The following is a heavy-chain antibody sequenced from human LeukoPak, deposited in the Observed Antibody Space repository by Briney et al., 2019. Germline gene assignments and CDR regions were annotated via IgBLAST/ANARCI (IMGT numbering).Heavy chain of an antibody. Sequence: PGGSLRLSCAASGFTFSSYSMNWVRQAPGKGLEWVSYISSSSSTIYYADSVKGRFTISRDNAKNSLYLQMNSLRAEDTAVYYCARALSGSYYPYFQHWGQGTLVTVSS. J-gene: IGHJ1*01. D-gene: IGHD1-26*01. CDR2: ISSSSSTI. CDR3: ARALSGSYYPYFQH. CDR1: GFTFSSYS. V-gene: IGHV3-48*01.